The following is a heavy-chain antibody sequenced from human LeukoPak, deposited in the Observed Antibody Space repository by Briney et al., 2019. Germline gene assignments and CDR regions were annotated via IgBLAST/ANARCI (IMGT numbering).Heavy chain of an antibody. Sequence: ETLSLTCTVSGGSISSYYWSWIRPPPGKGLEWIGYIYYSGSTNYNPSLKSRVTISVDTSKNQFSLKLNSVTAADTAVYYCARERDGYNWGDAFDIWGQGTMVTVSS. V-gene: IGHV4-59*01. CDR1: GGSISSYY. D-gene: IGHD5-24*01. J-gene: IGHJ3*02. CDR3: ARERDGYNWGDAFDI. CDR2: IYYSGST.